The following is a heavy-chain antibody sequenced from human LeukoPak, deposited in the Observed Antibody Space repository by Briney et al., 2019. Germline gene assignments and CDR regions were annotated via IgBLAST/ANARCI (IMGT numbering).Heavy chain of an antibody. J-gene: IGHJ4*02. V-gene: IGHV3-30*18. CDR2: ISYDGSNK. CDR3: AKDSGDYFSIQNYFDC. D-gene: IGHD3-22*01. Sequence: GWSLRLSCAASGFTFSRYGMHWVRQAPGKGLEWVTVISYDGSNKYYADSVKGRFTISRDDSKNTLYLQVNSLRPDDTAVYYCAKDSGDYFSIQNYFDCWGQGTLVTVSS. CDR1: GFTFSRYG.